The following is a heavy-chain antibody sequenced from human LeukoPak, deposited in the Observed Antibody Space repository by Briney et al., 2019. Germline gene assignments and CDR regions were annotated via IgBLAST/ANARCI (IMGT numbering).Heavy chain of an antibody. V-gene: IGHV4-61*02. CDR2: IYTSGST. CDR3: AGTYCGGGCYSTNFDY. J-gene: IGHJ4*02. D-gene: IGHD2-21*02. Sequence: SETLSLTCTVSGGSISSGSYYWSWIRQPAGKGLEWIGRIYTSGSTNYNPSLKSRVTISVDTSKNQFSLKLSSVTAADTAVYYCAGTYCGGGCYSTNFDYWGQGTLVTVSS. CDR1: GGSISSGSYY.